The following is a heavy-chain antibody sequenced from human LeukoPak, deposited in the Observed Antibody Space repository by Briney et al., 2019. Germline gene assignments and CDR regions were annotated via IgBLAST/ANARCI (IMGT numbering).Heavy chain of an antibody. D-gene: IGHD3-22*01. J-gene: IGHJ4*02. CDR2: IYYSGST. V-gene: IGHV4-39*01. CDR3: ARHGLRITMIVGHFDY. CDR1: GGSISSSSYY. Sequence: SETLSLTCTVSGGSISSSSYYWGWIRQPPGKGLEWIGSIYYSGSTYYNPSLKSRITISVDTSKNQFSLKLSSVTAADTAVYYCARHGLRITMIVGHFDYWGQGTLVTVSS.